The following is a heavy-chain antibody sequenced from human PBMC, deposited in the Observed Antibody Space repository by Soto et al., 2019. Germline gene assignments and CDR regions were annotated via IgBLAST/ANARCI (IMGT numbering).Heavy chain of an antibody. V-gene: IGHV4-34*01. Sequence: PSETLSLTCAVYGGSFSGYYWSWIRQPPGKGLEWIGEINHSGSTNYNPSLKSRVTISVDTSKNQFSLKLSSVTAADTAVYYCARSYDSSGYYYTYFDYWGQGTPVTVSS. J-gene: IGHJ4*02. D-gene: IGHD3-22*01. CDR2: INHSGST. CDR1: GGSFSGYY. CDR3: ARSYDSSGYYYTYFDY.